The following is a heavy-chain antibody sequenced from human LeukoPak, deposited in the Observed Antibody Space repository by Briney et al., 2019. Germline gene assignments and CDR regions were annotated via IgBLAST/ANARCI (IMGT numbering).Heavy chain of an antibody. J-gene: IGHJ4*02. Sequence: GASVKVSCKASGYTFTSYGISWVRQAPGQGLEWMGWINPNSGGTNYAQKFQGRVTMTRDTSISTAYMELSRLRSDDTAVYYCARDLDGSGSYDYWGQGTLVTVSS. CDR2: INPNSGGT. CDR1: GYTFTSYG. D-gene: IGHD3-10*01. CDR3: ARDLDGSGSYDY. V-gene: IGHV1-2*02.